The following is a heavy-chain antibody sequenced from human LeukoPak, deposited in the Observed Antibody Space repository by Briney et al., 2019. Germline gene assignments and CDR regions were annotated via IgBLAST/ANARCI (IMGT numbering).Heavy chain of an antibody. CDR3: ARDPYYDILTGYYKRSWFDP. V-gene: IGHV1-2*02. CDR1: GYTFTGYY. Sequence: GASVKVSCKASGYTFTGYYMHWVRQAPGQGLEWMGWTNPNSGGTNYAQKFQGRVTMTRDTSISTAYMELSRLRSDDTAVYYCARDPYYDILTGYYKRSWFDPWGQGTLVTVSS. D-gene: IGHD3-9*01. CDR2: TNPNSGGT. J-gene: IGHJ5*02.